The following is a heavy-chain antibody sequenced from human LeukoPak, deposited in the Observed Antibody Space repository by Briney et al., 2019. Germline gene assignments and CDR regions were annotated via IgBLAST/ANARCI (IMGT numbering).Heavy chain of an antibody. CDR2: IYYSGST. CDR3: ARDPPSPEDIVVVPAAIHGY. Sequence: SETLSLTCTVSGGSISSSMYYWGWIRQPPGKGLEWIGSIYYSGSTYYHPSLKSRVTISVDTSKNQFSLKLSSVTAADTAVYYCARDPPSPEDIVVVPAAIHGYWGQGTLVTVSS. D-gene: IGHD2-2*02. V-gene: IGHV4-39*07. CDR1: GGSISSSMYY. J-gene: IGHJ4*02.